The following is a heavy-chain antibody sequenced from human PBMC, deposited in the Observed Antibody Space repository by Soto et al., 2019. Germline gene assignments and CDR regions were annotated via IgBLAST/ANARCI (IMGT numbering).Heavy chain of an antibody. CDR2: IYTSGST. V-gene: IGHV4-4*07. D-gene: IGHD6-19*01. J-gene: IGHJ5*02. CDR1: GGSTSSYY. Sequence: PSETLSLTCTVSGGSTSSYYWSWIRQPAGKGLEWIGRIYTSGSTNYNPSLKSRVTMSVDTSKNQFSLKLSSVTAADTAVYYCAREIPAYSSGCCNWFDPWGQGTLVTVSS. CDR3: AREIPAYSSGCCNWFDP.